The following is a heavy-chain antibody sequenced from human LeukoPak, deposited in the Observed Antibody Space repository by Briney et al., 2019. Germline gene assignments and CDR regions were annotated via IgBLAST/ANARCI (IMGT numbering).Heavy chain of an antibody. J-gene: IGHJ4*02. D-gene: IGHD2-2*01. CDR3: AKGGGPAASPLDY. V-gene: IGHV3-23*01. CDR1: GFTFSSYA. Sequence: GGSLRLSCAASGFTFSSYAMSWVRQAPGKGLEWVSAIVGSGGSTHFADSVKGRFTISRDNSKNTLYLQMNSLRAEDTAVYYCAKGGGPAASPLDYWGQGTLVTVSS. CDR2: IVGSGGST.